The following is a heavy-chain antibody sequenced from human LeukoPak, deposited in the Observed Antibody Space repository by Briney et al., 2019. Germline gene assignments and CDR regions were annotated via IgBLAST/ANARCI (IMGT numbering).Heavy chain of an antibody. J-gene: IGHJ5*02. D-gene: IGHD5-18*01. CDR2: IYPSGNT. CDR3: ARDLEYSHGYDWFDP. Sequence: SQTLSLTCTVSGGSISSGSYYWSWIRQPAGKGLEWIGRIYPSGNTNYNPSLKSRVTISVDTSKNQFSLKLSSVTAADTAVYYCARDLEYSHGYDWFDPWGQGTLVTVSS. CDR1: GGSISSGSYY. V-gene: IGHV4-61*02.